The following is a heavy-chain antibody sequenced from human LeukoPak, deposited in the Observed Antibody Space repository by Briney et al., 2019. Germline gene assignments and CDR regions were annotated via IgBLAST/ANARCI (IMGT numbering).Heavy chain of an antibody. J-gene: IGHJ4*02. V-gene: IGHV3-23*01. Sequence: GGSLRLSCAASGFTFSSYAMSWVRQAPGKGLEWVSAISGSGGSTYYADSVKGRFTISRDNSKNTLYLQMNSLRAEDSAVYYCAKNAGYSYGLYYFDYWGQGTLVTVSS. D-gene: IGHD5-18*01. CDR2: ISGSGGST. CDR3: AKNAGYSYGLYYFDY. CDR1: GFTFSSYA.